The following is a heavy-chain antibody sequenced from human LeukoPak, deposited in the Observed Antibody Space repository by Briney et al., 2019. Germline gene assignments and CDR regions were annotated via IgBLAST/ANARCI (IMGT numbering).Heavy chain of an antibody. CDR1: GGSISSYY. D-gene: IGHD2-2*01. V-gene: IGHV4-59*08. Sequence: PSETLSLTCRVSGGSISSYYWSWIRQPPGKGLEWIGYIYSSGSTNYNPSLKSRGTISVDMSKNQFSLVLTSVTAADTAVYYCARQSCSSTNCPHRNVFGIWGQGTVVTVSS. CDR2: IYSSGST. CDR3: ARQSCSSTNCPHRNVFGI. J-gene: IGHJ3*02.